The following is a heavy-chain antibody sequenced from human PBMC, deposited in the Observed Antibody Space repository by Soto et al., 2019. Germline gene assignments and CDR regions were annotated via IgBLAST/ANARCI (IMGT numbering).Heavy chain of an antibody. D-gene: IGHD5-12*01. CDR1: GFTFSSYW. CDR3: ARDLGYSGYEKVGYYYYYGMDV. V-gene: IGHV3-74*01. J-gene: IGHJ6*02. CDR2: INSDGSST. Sequence: PGGSLRLSCAASGFTFSSYWMHWVRQAPGKGLVWVSRINSDGSSTSYADSVKGRFTISRDNAKNTLYLQMNSLRAEDTAVYYCARDLGYSGYEKVGYYYYYGMDVWGQGTTVTVSS.